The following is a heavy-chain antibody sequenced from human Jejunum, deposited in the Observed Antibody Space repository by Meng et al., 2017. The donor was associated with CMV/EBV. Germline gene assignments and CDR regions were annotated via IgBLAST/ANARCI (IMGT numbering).Heavy chain of an antibody. D-gene: IGHD3-22*01. Sequence: QVHLVQSGAEVKKPGASVRVSCKVSGYTFTDLSMHWVRQAPGKGLEWMGGVDPEDGETVYAQKFQGRVTMTEDTFTDTAYMDLSSLRSDDTAVYYCATIIQRYYDSTDKYCFDYWGQGTLVTVSS. CDR2: VDPEDGET. CDR3: ATIIQRYYDSTDKYCFDY. J-gene: IGHJ4*02. V-gene: IGHV1-24*01. CDR1: GYTFTDLS.